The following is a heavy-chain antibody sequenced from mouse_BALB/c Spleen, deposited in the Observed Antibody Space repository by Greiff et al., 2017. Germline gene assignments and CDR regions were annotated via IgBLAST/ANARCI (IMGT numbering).Heavy chain of an antibody. D-gene: IGHD2-4*01. J-gene: IGHJ2*01. V-gene: IGHV1-14*01. CDR3: ARSGVTMITRFDY. CDR1: GYTFTSYV. CDR2: INPYNDGT. Sequence: EVQLQQSGPELVKPGASVKMSCKASGYTFTSYVMHWVKQKPGQGLEWIGYINPYNDGTKYNEKFKGKATLTSDKSSSTAYMELSSLTSEDSAVYYCARSGVTMITRFDYWGQGTTLTVSS.